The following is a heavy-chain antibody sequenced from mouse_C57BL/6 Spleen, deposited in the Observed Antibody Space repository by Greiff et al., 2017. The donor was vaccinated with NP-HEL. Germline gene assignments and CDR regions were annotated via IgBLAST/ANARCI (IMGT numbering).Heavy chain of an antibody. CDR1: GYAFSSSW. CDR3: AREDYYDYDMAWFAY. J-gene: IGHJ3*01. Sequence: QVQLKESGPELVKPGASVKISCKASGYAFSSSWMNWVKQRPGKGLEWIGRIYPGDGDTNYNGKFKGKATLTADKSSSTAYMQLSSLTSEDSAVYFCAREDYYDYDMAWFAYWGQGTLVTVSA. CDR2: IYPGDGDT. V-gene: IGHV1-82*01. D-gene: IGHD2-4*01.